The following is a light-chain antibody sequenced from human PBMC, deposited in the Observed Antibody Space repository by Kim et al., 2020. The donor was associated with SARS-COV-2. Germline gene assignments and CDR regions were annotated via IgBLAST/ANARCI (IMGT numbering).Light chain of an antibody. CDR1: SSNIGGNY. CDR3: AAWDGSLSAWK. J-gene: IGLJ3*02. CDR2: KTN. V-gene: IGLV1-47*01. Sequence: QSVLTQPPSASGTPDQRVTISCSGTSSNIGGNYVYWYQHLPGAAPRLLIYKTNQRPSGVPDRFSGSKSGTSASLAISGLRSEDEADYYCAAWDGSLSAWKFGGGTQLTVL.